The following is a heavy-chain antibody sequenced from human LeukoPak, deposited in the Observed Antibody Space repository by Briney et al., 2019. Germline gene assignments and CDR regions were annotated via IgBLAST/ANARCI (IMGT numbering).Heavy chain of an antibody. D-gene: IGHD2-2*01. CDR3: AKVNWDIVVVPAAGRTNWFDP. V-gene: IGHV3-23*01. CDR1: GFTFSDYY. J-gene: IGHJ5*02. Sequence: GGSLRLSCAASGFTFSDYYMSWIRQAPGKGLEWVSAISGSGGSTYYADSVKGRFTISRDNSKNTLYLQMNSLRAEDTAVYYCAKVNWDIVVVPAAGRTNWFDPWGQGTLVTVSS. CDR2: ISGSGGST.